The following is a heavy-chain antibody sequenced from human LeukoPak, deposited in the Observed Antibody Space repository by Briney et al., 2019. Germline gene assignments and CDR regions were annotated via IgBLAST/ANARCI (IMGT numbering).Heavy chain of an antibody. Sequence: SETLSLTCSVSGGSISNYFWTWIRQPPGKGLEWIGYIYSSGSTYYNPSLKRRVTISVDKSKNRFSLKLSTVTAADTAVYYCARRPTGDPKFDYWGQGTLVTVSS. J-gene: IGHJ4*02. D-gene: IGHD7-27*01. CDR2: IYSSGST. V-gene: IGHV4-59*08. CDR1: GGSISNYF. CDR3: ARRPTGDPKFDY.